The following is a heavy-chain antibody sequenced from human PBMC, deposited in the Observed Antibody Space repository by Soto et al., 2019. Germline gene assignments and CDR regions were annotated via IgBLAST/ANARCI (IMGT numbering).Heavy chain of an antibody. CDR3: ARAVGLAYCGGDCYSGFDY. CDR1: GGTFSSYA. V-gene: IGHV1-69*13. Sequence: SVKVSCKASGGTFSSYAISWVRQAPGQGLEWMGGIIPIFGTANYAQKFQGRVTITADESTSTAYMELSSLRSEDTAVYYCARAVGLAYCGGDCYSGFDYWGQGTLVTVS. CDR2: IIPIFGTA. D-gene: IGHD2-21*02. J-gene: IGHJ4*02.